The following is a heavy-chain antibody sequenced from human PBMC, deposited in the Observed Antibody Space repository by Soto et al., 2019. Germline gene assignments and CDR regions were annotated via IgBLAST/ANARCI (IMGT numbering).Heavy chain of an antibody. CDR2: IRSKAYGGTT. CDR1: GFTFGDYA. Sequence: GGSLRLSCTASGFTFGDYAMSWFRQAPGKGLEWVGFIRSKAYGGTTEYAASVKGRFTISRDDSKSIAYLQMNSLKTEDTAVYYCTRDPSTPSAYNWFDPWGQGTLVTVSS. V-gene: IGHV3-49*03. D-gene: IGHD4-17*01. J-gene: IGHJ5*02. CDR3: TRDPSTPSAYNWFDP.